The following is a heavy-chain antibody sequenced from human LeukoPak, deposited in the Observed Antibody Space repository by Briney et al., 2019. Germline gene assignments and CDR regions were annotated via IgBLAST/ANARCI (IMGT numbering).Heavy chain of an antibody. CDR3: ARTNTDFWSGYSLNTYAFDI. CDR2: IYYSGST. D-gene: IGHD3-3*01. CDR1: GGSSSSYY. V-gene: IGHV4-59*01. J-gene: IGHJ3*02. Sequence: PSETLSLXCTVSGGSSSSYYWSWIRQPPGKGLEWIGYIYYSGSTNYNPSLKSRVTISVDTSKNQFSLKLSSVTAADTAVYYCARTNTDFWSGYSLNTYAFDIWGQGTMVTVSS.